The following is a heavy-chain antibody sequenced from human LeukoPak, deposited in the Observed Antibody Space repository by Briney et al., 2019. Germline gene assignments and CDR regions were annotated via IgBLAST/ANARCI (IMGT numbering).Heavy chain of an antibody. CDR3: ARAPDYGGNSIILFDY. Sequence: SETLSLTCTVSGGSISSYYWSWTRQPPGKGLEWIGYMYYSGDTNYNPSLKSRVTISVDTSKNQFSLKLSSVTAADTAVYYCARAPDYGGNSIILFDYWGQGTLVTVSS. CDR2: MYYSGDT. D-gene: IGHD4-23*01. CDR1: GGSISSYY. J-gene: IGHJ4*02. V-gene: IGHV4-59*12.